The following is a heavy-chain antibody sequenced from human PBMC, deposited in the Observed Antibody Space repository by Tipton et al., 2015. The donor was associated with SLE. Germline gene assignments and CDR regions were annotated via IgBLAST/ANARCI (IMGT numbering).Heavy chain of an antibody. D-gene: IGHD1-7*01. V-gene: IGHV4-59*11. CDR1: GGSISSHY. Sequence: LRLSCTVSGGSISSHYWSWIRQPPGKGLEWIGYIYYSGSTNYNPSLKSRVTISVDTSKNQFSLQLNSVTPEDTAVYYCAREDNWNYVPSAFDIWGQGTMVTVSS. CDR2: IYYSGST. J-gene: IGHJ3*02. CDR3: AREDNWNYVPSAFDI.